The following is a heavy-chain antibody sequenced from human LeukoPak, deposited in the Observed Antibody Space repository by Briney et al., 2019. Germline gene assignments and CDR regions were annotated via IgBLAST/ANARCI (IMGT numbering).Heavy chain of an antibody. J-gene: IGHJ4*02. CDR2: ISSSATYI. V-gene: IGHV3-21*01. Sequence: GRSLRLSCAASGFTFSSYAMHWVRQAPGKGLEWVSSISSSATYIYYADSVKGRFTISRDDAKNSLYLQMNSLRAEDTALYYCARDWSGEDYWGQGTLVTVSS. D-gene: IGHD3-3*01. CDR3: ARDWSGEDY. CDR1: GFTFSSYA.